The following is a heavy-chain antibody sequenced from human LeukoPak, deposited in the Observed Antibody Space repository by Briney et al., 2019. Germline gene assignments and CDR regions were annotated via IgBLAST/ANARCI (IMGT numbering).Heavy chain of an antibody. CDR1: GGSISSGSYY. CDR2: IYTSGST. Sequence: SETLSLTCSVSGGSISSGSYYWSWIRQPAGKGLEWIGRIYTSGSTNYNPSLKSRVTISVDTSKNQFSLKLSSVTAAGTAVYYCARDEYCSGGSCYVGFDYWGQGTLVTVSS. D-gene: IGHD2-15*01. CDR3: ARDEYCSGGSCYVGFDY. J-gene: IGHJ4*02. V-gene: IGHV4-61*02.